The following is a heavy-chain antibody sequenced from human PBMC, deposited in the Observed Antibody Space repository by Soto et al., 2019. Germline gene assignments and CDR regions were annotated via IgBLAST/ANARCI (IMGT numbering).Heavy chain of an antibody. CDR3: EKDVKDSYGWGVIDY. Sequence: QVQLVESGGCVVQPGRSLRLSCAASGFTFSSYGMHWVRQAPGKGLEWVAVISYDGSNKYYADSVKGRFTISRDNSKKTLYLQMNSLRAEDTVVYYCEKDVKDSYGWGVIDYWGQVTMVTVFS. CDR2: ISYDGSNK. V-gene: IGHV3-30*18. CDR1: GFTFSSYG. J-gene: IGHJ4*02. D-gene: IGHD5-18*01.